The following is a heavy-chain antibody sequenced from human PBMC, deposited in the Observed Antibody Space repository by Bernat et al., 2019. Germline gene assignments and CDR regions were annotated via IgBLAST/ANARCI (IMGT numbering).Heavy chain of an antibody. CDR3: ASILTAAAGTDNAFDI. D-gene: IGHD6-13*01. Sequence: EVQLVESGGGLVQPGGSLRLSCAASGFTFSSYWMSWVRQAPGKGLEWVANIKQDGSKKYYVDSVKGRFTISRDNAKNTLYLQMNSLRAEDTAVYYCASILTAAAGTDNAFDIWGQGTMVTVSS. CDR2: IKQDGSKK. V-gene: IGHV3-7*01. J-gene: IGHJ3*02. CDR1: GFTFSSYW.